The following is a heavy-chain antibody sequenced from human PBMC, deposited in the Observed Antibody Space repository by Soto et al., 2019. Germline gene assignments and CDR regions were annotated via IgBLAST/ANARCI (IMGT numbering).Heavy chain of an antibody. V-gene: IGHV5-51*01. D-gene: IGHD3-3*01. CDR1: GYSFTSYW. CDR3: AKDLRVTIFGVVPYGMDV. CDR2: IYPGDSDT. Sequence: GESLKISCKGSGYSFTSYWIGWVRQMPGKGLEWMGIIYPGDSDTRYSPSFQGRFTISRDNSKNTLYLQMNSLRAEDTAVYYCAKDLRVTIFGVVPYGMDVWGQGTTVTVSS. J-gene: IGHJ6*02.